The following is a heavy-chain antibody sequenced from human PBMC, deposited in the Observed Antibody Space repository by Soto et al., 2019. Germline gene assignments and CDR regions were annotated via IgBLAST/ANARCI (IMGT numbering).Heavy chain of an antibody. CDR3: ARESTVPTFGYYYYMXV. CDR1: GYTFTSYY. Sequence: GASVKVSCKASGYTFTSYYMHWVRQAPGQGLEWMGIINPSGGSTSYAQKFQGRVTMTRDTSTSTVYMELSSLRSEDTAVYYCARESTVPTFGYYYYMXVWGKGTTVTVSS. J-gene: IGHJ6*03. CDR2: INPSGGST. D-gene: IGHD4-17*01. V-gene: IGHV1-46*03.